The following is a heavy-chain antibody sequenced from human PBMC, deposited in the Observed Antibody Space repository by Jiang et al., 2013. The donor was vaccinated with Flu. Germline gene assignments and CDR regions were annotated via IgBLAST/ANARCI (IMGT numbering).Heavy chain of an antibody. Sequence: GAEVKKPGASVKVSCKASGYTFTSDGISWVRQAPGQGLEWMGWISAYNDNTNYAQKLQGRVTMTRDTSTSTAYMELRSLRSDDTAVYYCARVPYYDILTGYPPSYYYYYGMDVWGQGTTVTISS. J-gene: IGHJ6*02. D-gene: IGHD3-9*01. CDR3: ARVPYYDILTGYPPSYYYYYGMDV. V-gene: IGHV1-18*04. CDR2: ISAYNDNT. CDR1: GYTFTSDG.